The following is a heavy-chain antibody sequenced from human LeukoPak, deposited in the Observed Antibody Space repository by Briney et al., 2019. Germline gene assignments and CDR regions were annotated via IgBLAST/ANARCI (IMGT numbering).Heavy chain of an antibody. CDR1: GGSFSGYY. V-gene: IGHV4-34*01. D-gene: IGHD1-1*01. J-gene: IGHJ6*02. CDR3: ARGVPRGKARAHYYGMDV. CDR2: INHSGST. Sequence: PSETLSLTCAVYGGSFSGYYWSWIRQPPGKGLEWIGEINHSGSTNYNPSLKSRVTISVDTSKNQFSLKLSSVTAADTAVYYCARGVPRGKARAHYYGMDVWGQGTTVTVSS.